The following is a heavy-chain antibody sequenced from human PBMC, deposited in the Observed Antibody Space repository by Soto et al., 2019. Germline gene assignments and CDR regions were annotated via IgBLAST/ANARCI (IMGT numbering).Heavy chain of an antibody. CDR1: GGTFSSYT. CDR2: IIPILGIA. V-gene: IGHV1-69*04. D-gene: IGHD4-17*01. CDR3: ARDRDYGDIVNWFDP. Sequence: ASVKVSCKASGGTFSSYTISWVRQAPGQGLEWMGRIIPILGIANYAQKFQGRVTITADKSTSTAYMELSSLRSEDTAVYYCARDRDYGDIVNWFDPWGQGTLVTVSS. J-gene: IGHJ5*02.